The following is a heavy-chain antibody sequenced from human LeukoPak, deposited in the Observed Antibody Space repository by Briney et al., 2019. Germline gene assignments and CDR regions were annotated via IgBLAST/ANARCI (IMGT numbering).Heavy chain of an antibody. CDR1: GFTFSSYS. Sequence: GGSLRLSCAASGFTFSSYSMNWVRQAPGKGLEWVSSISSSSSYIYYADSVKGRFTISRDNAKNSLYLQMNSLRAEDTAAYYCARDSVVVVPAAISRRNWFDPWGQGTLVTVSS. J-gene: IGHJ5*02. CDR3: ARDSVVVVPAAISRRNWFDP. CDR2: ISSSSSYI. D-gene: IGHD2-2*01. V-gene: IGHV3-21*01.